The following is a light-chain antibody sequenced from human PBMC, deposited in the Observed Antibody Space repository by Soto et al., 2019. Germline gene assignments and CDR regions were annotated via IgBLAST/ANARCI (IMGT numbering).Light chain of an antibody. CDR1: QSVSND. V-gene: IGKV3-15*01. CDR3: QQYNNWPRT. CDR2: GAS. Sequence: EIVMTQSPATLSVSPGERATLSCRASQSVSNDLAWYHQKPGQAPRLLIYGASTRATGIPARFSGSGSGTEFTLTSNGLHSEDFAVYYCQQYNNWPRTFGQGTKVDIK. J-gene: IGKJ1*01.